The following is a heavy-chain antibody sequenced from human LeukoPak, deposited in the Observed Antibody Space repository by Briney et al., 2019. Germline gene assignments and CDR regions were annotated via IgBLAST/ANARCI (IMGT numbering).Heavy chain of an antibody. V-gene: IGHV3-30-3*01. J-gene: IGHJ4*02. CDR1: GFTFSNYA. Sequence: GGSLRLSCAASGFTFSNYAIPWVRQAPGKGLEWVAVISYDGSNKYYADSVKGRFTISRDNAKNSLYLQMNSLRAEDTAVYYCAREASSGYYVAYWGQGTLVSVSS. D-gene: IGHD5-12*01. CDR2: ISYDGSNK. CDR3: AREASSGYYVAY.